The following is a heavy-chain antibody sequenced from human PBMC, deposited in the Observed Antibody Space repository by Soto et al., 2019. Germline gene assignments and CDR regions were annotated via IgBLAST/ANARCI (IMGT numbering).Heavy chain of an antibody. CDR2: IYHSGTT. Sequence: SETLSLTCTVSGYSISSGYYWGWIRQPPGKGLEWIGSIYHSGTTYYNPSLKSRVTISVDTSKNQFSLKLSSVTAADTAVYYCAREGRKAARLQANWFDPWGQGTLVTVSS. CDR1: GYSISSGYY. CDR3: AREGRKAARLQANWFDP. D-gene: IGHD6-6*01. V-gene: IGHV4-38-2*02. J-gene: IGHJ5*02.